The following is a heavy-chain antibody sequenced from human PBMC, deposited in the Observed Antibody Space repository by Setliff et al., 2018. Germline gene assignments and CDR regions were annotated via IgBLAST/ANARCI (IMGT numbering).Heavy chain of an antibody. CDR2: INHSGST. CDR1: GGSFSGYY. CDR3: AKVPNYISTTWSPDAY. V-gene: IGHV4-34*01. J-gene: IGHJ4*02. Sequence: KPSETLSLTCAVYGGSFSGYYWTWIRQPPGRGLEWIGEINHSGSTNYNPSLRGRVTMSVDTSTNQFSLNLNSVTAEDTAVYYCAKVPNYISTTWSPDAYWGQGTLVTVSS. D-gene: IGHD1-26*01.